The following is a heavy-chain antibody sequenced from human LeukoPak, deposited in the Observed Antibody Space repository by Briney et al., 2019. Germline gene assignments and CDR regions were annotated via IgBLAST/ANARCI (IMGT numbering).Heavy chain of an antibody. CDR2: IYYSGST. CDR1: GGSISSSSYY. Sequence: SETLFLTCTVSGGSISSSSYYWGWIRQPPGKGLEWIGSIYYSGSTYYNPSLKSRVTISVDTSKNQFSLKLSSVTAADTAVYYCAAIGQWLENSDYWGQGTLVTVSS. D-gene: IGHD6-19*01. CDR3: AAIGQWLENSDY. V-gene: IGHV4-39*07. J-gene: IGHJ4*02.